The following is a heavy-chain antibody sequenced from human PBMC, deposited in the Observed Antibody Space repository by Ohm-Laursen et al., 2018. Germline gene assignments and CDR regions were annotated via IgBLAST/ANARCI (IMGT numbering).Heavy chain of an antibody. CDR3: ARVGREAPRLSKAYDY. Sequence: SLRLSCTASGFTFSNYEMNWVRQAPGKGLEWVSYISSSGSIIYYADSVKGRFTISRDNAKNSVYLQMNSLRAEDTAVYYCARVGREAPRLSKAYDYWGQGTLVTVSS. CDR1: GFTFSNYE. D-gene: IGHD2-21*01. CDR2: ISSSGSII. V-gene: IGHV3-48*03. J-gene: IGHJ4*02.